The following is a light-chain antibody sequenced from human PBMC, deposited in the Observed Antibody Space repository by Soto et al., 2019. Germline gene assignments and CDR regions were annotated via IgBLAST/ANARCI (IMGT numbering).Light chain of an antibody. CDR3: QQYNNWPPIT. CDR2: GAS. V-gene: IGKV3-15*01. CDR1: QSVSSN. Sequence: ETVMTQSPATLSVSTGEISTLSCRASQSVSSNLAWYQQKPGQSPRLLIEGASTRATGIPARFSGSGSGTEFTLNISSLQSEDFAVYYWQQYNNWPPITFGQGTRLEI. J-gene: IGKJ5*01.